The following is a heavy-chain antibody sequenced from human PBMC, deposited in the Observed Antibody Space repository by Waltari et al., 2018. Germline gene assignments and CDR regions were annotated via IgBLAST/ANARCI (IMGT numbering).Heavy chain of an antibody. V-gene: IGHV4-39*07. CDR1: GGYISSSSYY. CDR2: IYYSGST. D-gene: IGHD3-10*01. Sequence: QLQLQESGPGLVKPSETLSLTCTVSGGYISSSSYYWGWLSQHPRKGPEWIGSIYYSGSTYYNPSLKSRVTISVDTSKNQFSLKLSSVTAADTAVYYCARDRDYYGSGIYAFDIWGQGTMVTVSS. CDR3: ARDRDYYGSGIYAFDI. J-gene: IGHJ3*02.